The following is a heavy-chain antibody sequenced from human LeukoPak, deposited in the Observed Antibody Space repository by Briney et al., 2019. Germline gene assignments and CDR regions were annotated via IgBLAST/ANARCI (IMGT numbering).Heavy chain of an antibody. Sequence: GGSLRLXCAASGFTFSSYEMSWVRQAPGKGLQWVSVISGGGGVTYYEDSVKGRFTISRDNSKNTLYLQMNSLRDEDTAVYYCAKEFWNDRYFDYWGQGTQVTVSS. D-gene: IGHD1-1*01. V-gene: IGHV3-23*01. CDR1: GFTFSSYE. J-gene: IGHJ4*02. CDR2: ISGGGGVT. CDR3: AKEFWNDRYFDY.